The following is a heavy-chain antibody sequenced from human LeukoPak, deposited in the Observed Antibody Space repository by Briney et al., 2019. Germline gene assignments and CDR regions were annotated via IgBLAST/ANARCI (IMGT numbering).Heavy chain of an antibody. V-gene: IGHV1-2*02. J-gene: IGHJ4*02. CDR3: ARDLTYCGGDCYTRFDY. CDR2: INPNSGGT. CDR1: GYTFTGYY. D-gene: IGHD2-21*02. Sequence: GASVKVSCKASGYTFTGYYMHWVRQAPGQGLEWMGWINPNSGGTNYAQKFQGRVTMTRDTSISTAYMELSRLRSDDTAVYYCARDLTYCGGDCYTRFDYWGQGTLVTVSS.